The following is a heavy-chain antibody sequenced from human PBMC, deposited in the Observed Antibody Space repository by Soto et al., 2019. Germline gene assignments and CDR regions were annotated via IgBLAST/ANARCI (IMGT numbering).Heavy chain of an antibody. CDR3: ARGSRNYDYIWGSYRPRYYYYMDV. J-gene: IGHJ6*03. D-gene: IGHD3-16*02. V-gene: IGHV4-34*01. CDR1: GGSFSGYY. Sequence: SETLSLTCAVYGGSFSGYYWSWIRQPPGKGLEWIGEINHSGSTNYNPSLKSRVTISVGTSKNQFSLKLSSVTAADTAVYYCARGSRNYDYIWGSYRPRYYYYMDVWGKGTTVTVSS. CDR2: INHSGST.